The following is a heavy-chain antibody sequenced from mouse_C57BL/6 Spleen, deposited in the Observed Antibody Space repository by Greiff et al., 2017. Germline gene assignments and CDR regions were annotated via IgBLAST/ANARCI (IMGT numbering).Heavy chain of an antibody. Sequence: EVKLMESGGDLVKPGGSLKLSCAASGFTFSSYGMSWVRQTPDKRLEWVATISSGGSYTYYPDSVKGRFTISRDNAKNTLYLQMSSLKSEDTAMYDCARGAYDYDSWCAYWGQGTLVTVSA. CDR1: GFTFSSYG. CDR3: ARGAYDYDSWCAY. V-gene: IGHV5-6*02. J-gene: IGHJ3*01. CDR2: ISSGGSYT. D-gene: IGHD2-4*01.